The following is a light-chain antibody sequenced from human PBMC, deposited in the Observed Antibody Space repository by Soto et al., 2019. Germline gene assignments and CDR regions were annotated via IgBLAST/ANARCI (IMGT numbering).Light chain of an antibody. CDR2: EGS. V-gene: IGLV2-23*01. J-gene: IGLJ1*01. Sequence: QSALTQPASVSGSPGQSITISCTGTSSDVGSSNLVSWYQQHPGKAPKVMIFEGSQRPSGVSHRFSGSKSGKTASLTISGLQADDEADYYCCSFASSRTYVFGTGTKLTVL. CDR1: SSDVGSSNL. CDR3: CSFASSRTYV.